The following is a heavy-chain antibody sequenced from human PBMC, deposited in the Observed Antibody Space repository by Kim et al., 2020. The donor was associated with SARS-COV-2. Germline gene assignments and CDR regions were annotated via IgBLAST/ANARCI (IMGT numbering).Heavy chain of an antibody. Sequence: SETLSLTCTVSGGSISSGGYYWSWIRQHPGKGLEWIGYIYYSGSTYYNPSLKSRVTISVDTSKNQFSLKLSSVTAADTAVYYCARGGLKGARGYFQHWGQGTLVPVSS. V-gene: IGHV4-31*03. D-gene: IGHD1-26*01. J-gene: IGHJ1*01. CDR3: ARGGLKGARGYFQH. CDR2: IYYSGST. CDR1: GGSISSGGYY.